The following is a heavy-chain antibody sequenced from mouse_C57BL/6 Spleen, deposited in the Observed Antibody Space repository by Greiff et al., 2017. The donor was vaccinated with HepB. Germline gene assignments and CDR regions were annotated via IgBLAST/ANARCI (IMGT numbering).Heavy chain of an antibody. J-gene: IGHJ1*03. V-gene: IGHV1-39*01. Sequence: VQLKQSGPELVKPGASVKISCKASGYSFTDYNMNWVKQSNGKSLEWIGVINPNYGTTSYNQKFKGKATLTVDQSSSTAYMQLNSLTSEDSAVYYCAKKRGFITTVVADWYFDVWGTGTTVTVSS. CDR1: GYSFTDYN. CDR3: AKKRGFITTVVADWYFDV. D-gene: IGHD1-1*01. CDR2: INPNYGTT.